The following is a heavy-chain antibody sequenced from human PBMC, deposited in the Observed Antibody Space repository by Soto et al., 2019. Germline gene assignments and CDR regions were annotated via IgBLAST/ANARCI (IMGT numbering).Heavy chain of an antibody. CDR2: INSDGSST. Sequence: GGSLRLSCAASGFTFSSYWMHWVRQAPGKGLVWVSRINSDGSSTSYADSVKGRFTISRDNAKNTLYLQMNSLRAEDTAVYYCARGVLGYCSGGSCYGGMGVWGQGTTVTVSS. CDR3: ARGVLGYCSGGSCYGGMGV. V-gene: IGHV3-74*01. J-gene: IGHJ6*02. CDR1: GFTFSSYW. D-gene: IGHD2-15*01.